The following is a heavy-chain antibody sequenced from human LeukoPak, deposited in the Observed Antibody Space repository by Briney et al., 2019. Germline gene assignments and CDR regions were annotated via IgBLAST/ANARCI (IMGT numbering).Heavy chain of an antibody. J-gene: IGHJ5*02. CDR2: MNPNSGNT. Sequence: ASVKVSCKASGYTFTSYDINWVRQATGQGLEWMGWMNPNSGNTGYAQKFQGRVTITRNTSISTAYMELSSLRSEDTAVYYCARGSIGLLWFGESPLEGWFDPWGQGTLVTVSS. CDR1: GYTFTSYD. V-gene: IGHV1-8*03. D-gene: IGHD3-10*01. CDR3: ARGSIGLLWFGESPLEGWFDP.